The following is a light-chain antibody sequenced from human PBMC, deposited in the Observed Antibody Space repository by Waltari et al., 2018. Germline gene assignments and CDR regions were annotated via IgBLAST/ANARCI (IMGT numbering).Light chain of an antibody. J-gene: IGKJ3*01. Sequence: DIQMTQSPSTLSASVGDRVTITCRASQTIRSWLAWYQQKPGKAPNLLIYAASSLESGVPSRFSGSGSGTEFTLTISSLQPEDFATYYCQQYNSYPRTFGPGTKVDI. CDR1: QTIRSW. CDR3: QQYNSYPRT. V-gene: IGKV1-5*03. CDR2: AAS.